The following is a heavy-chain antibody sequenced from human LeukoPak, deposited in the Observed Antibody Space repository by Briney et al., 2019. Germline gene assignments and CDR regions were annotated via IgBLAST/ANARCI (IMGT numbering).Heavy chain of an antibody. V-gene: IGHV3-23*01. CDR3: AKGPQYYYDSSGYEFDY. CDR1: GFTFSSYA. CDR2: ISGSVNST. J-gene: IGHJ4*02. Sequence: GGSLRLSCAASGFTFSSYAMSWVRQAPGKGLEWVSGISGSVNSTYYADSVTGRFTISRDNSKNTLYLQMNSLRAEDTAVYYCAKGPQYYYDSSGYEFDYWGQETLVTVSS. D-gene: IGHD3-22*01.